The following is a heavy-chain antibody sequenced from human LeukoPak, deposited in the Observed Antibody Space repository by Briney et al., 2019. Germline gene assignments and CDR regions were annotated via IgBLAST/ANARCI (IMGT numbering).Heavy chain of an antibody. CDR1: GYTFTNDG. Sequence: GASVKVSCKPSGYTFTNDGFTWVRQAPGQGLEWMGLISAYNGNTNYARKLRGRVTMTTDTSTSTAYMELRSLRSDDTAVYHCARGLYYDTNGYPALQYWGQGTLVTVSS. CDR2: ISAYNGNT. V-gene: IGHV1-18*01. CDR3: ARGLYYDTNGYPALQY. J-gene: IGHJ4*02. D-gene: IGHD3-22*01.